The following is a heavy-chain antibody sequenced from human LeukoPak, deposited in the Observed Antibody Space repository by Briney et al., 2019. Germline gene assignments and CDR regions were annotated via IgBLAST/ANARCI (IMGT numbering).Heavy chain of an antibody. Sequence: SGGSLRLSCAASGFAFSTYWMHWVRQAPGEGLVWVSRIKSDGSSPVYADSVKGRFTISRDNARNTLFLQMTSLRAEDTAVYYCARDRIYASDMWGQGTMVTVSS. J-gene: IGHJ3*02. D-gene: IGHD2-15*01. CDR3: ARDRIYASDM. CDR2: IKSDGSSP. CDR1: GFAFSTYW. V-gene: IGHV3-74*01.